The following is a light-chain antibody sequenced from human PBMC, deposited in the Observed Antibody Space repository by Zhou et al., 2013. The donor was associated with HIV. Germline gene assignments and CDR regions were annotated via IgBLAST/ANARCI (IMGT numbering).Light chain of an antibody. CDR3: QQYGSSPLLT. CDR2: GAS. Sequence: EIVMTQSSATLSVSPGERATLSCRASQSVSSSYLAWYQQKPGQAPRLLIYGASSRATGIPDRFSGSGSGTDFTLTISRLEPEDFAVYYCQQYGSSPLLT. J-gene: IGKJ4*01. CDR1: QSVSSSY. V-gene: IGKV3-20*01.